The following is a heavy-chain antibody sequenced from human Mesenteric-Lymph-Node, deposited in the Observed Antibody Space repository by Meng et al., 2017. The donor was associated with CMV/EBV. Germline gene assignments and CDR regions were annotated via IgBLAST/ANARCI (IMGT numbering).Heavy chain of an antibody. V-gene: IGHV3-21*01. D-gene: IGHD4-11*01. J-gene: IGHJ4*02. Sequence: GGSLRLSCAASGFTFTSFNMNWLRQAPGKGLEWVSSISGSGSYIYYADSVKGRFTISRDNAKNSVYLQMNSLRAEDTAVYYCARVADYIDTLFAYWGQGVLVTVSS. CDR1: GFTFTSFN. CDR2: ISGSGSYI. CDR3: ARVADYIDTLFAY.